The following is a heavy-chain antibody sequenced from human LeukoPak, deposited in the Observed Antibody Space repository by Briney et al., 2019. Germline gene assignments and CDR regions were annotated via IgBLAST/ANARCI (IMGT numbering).Heavy chain of an antibody. D-gene: IGHD1-26*01. J-gene: IGHJ4*02. CDR2: INFDGSSK. CDR1: GFTFSSEG. V-gene: IGHV3-30*02. Sequence: GESLKISCAASGFTFSSEGIHWVRQAPGKGLEWVADINFDGSSKYYADSVRGRFTVSRDNSKNTLFLEMSSLTAEDTAVYFCRKGLSGNSNSFFFHYWGQGNLVIVTS. CDR3: RKGLSGNSNSFFFHY.